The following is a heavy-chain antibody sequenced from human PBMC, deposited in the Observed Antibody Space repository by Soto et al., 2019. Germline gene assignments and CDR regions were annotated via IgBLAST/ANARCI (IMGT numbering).Heavy chain of an antibody. CDR3: ARVEIVPSSTNWFDP. CDR1: GGSFSGYY. Sequence: SETLSLTCAVCGGSFSGYYWSWIRQPPGKGLEWIGEINHSGSTNYNPSLKSRVTISVDTSKNQFSLKLSSVTAADTAVYYCARVEIVPSSTNWFDPWGQGTLVTVS. CDR2: INHSGST. J-gene: IGHJ5*02. V-gene: IGHV4-34*01. D-gene: IGHD2-2*03.